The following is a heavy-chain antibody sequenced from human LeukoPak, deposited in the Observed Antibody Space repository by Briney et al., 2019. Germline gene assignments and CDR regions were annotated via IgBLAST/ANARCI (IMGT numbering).Heavy chain of an antibody. Sequence: PGASMKVSCKASGYTFINYGFTWVRQAPGQGLEWMGWISAYNGNTNYAQKLQGRVTMTTDTSTSTAYMELRSLRSDDTAVYYCARDSDGVSSGSANWFDPWGQGTLVTVSS. CDR2: ISAYNGNT. V-gene: IGHV1-18*01. CDR1: GYTFINYG. J-gene: IGHJ5*02. CDR3: ARDSDGVSSGSANWFDP. D-gene: IGHD2-8*01.